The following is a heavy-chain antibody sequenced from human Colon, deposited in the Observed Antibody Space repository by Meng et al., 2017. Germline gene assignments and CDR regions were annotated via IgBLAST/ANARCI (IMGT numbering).Heavy chain of an antibody. Sequence: VVLVESGGGLVPPGGSLRIFCAASGFIFCSYDMTWVRQAPGKGLEGVSSIGKSGNTNYTDAVEGRFSVSRDYSKNTVSLQMKSLRPDDAALYYCAQGGIGESGLECWGQGTLVTVSS. D-gene: IGHD4-11*01. CDR1: GFIFCSYD. CDR3: AQGGIGESGLEC. V-gene: IGHV3-23*04. J-gene: IGHJ4*02. CDR2: IGKSGNT.